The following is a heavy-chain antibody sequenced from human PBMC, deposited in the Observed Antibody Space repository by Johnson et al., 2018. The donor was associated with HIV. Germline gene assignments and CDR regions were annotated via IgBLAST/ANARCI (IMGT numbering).Heavy chain of an antibody. V-gene: IGHV3-20*04. J-gene: IGHJ3*02. CDR3: ARDGAGTGEGLDAFDI. Sequence: VQLVESGGGVVRPGGSLRLSCAASGFTFDDYGMSWVRQAPGKGLEWVSGINWNSGSIGYADSVKGRFTISRDNAKNSLYLQMNSLRAEDTAVYYCARDGAGTGEGLDAFDIWGQGTMVTVSS. CDR1: GFTFDDYG. CDR2: INWNSGSI. D-gene: IGHD7-27*01.